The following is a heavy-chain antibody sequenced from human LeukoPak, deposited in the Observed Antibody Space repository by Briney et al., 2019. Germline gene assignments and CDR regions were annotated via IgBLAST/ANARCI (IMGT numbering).Heavy chain of an antibody. CDR2: TSSSSSYI. CDR3: ASDGSSYDILTGYDY. J-gene: IGHJ4*02. CDR1: GFTFSSYS. Sequence: PGGSLRLSCAASGFTFSSYSMNWVRQAPGKGLEWVSSTSSSSSYIYYADSVKGRFTISRDNAKNSLYLQMNSLRAEDTAVYYCASDGSSYDILTGYDYWGQGTLVTVSS. V-gene: IGHV3-21*01. D-gene: IGHD3-9*01.